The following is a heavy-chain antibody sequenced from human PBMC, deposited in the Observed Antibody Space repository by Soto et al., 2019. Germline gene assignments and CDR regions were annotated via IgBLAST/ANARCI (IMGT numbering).Heavy chain of an antibody. V-gene: IGHV3-21*01. Sequence: GGSLRLSCVASGFTLSSFSMSWIRQTPGKGLEWVSSITTGNDYISYADSVKGRFTISRDNAKNSLFLQMNSLKADDTALYFCARDSYSSLFDSWGQGTLVTVSS. CDR2: ITTGNDYI. J-gene: IGHJ5*01. CDR3: ARDSYSSLFDS. CDR1: GFTLSSFS. D-gene: IGHD6-19*01.